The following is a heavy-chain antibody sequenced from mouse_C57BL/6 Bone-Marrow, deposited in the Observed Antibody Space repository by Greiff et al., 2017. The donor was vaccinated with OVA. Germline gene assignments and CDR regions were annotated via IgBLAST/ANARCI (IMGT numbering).Heavy chain of an antibody. CDR2: ISYDGSN. Sequence: EVQLQESGPGLVKPSQSLSLTCSVTGYSITSGYYWNWIRQFPGNKLEWMGYISYDGSNNYNPSLKNRISITRDTSKNQFFLKLNSVTTEDTATYYCARGYGSRSYAMDYWGQGTSVTVSS. CDR3: ARGYGSRSYAMDY. D-gene: IGHD1-1*01. CDR1: GYSITSGYY. J-gene: IGHJ4*01. V-gene: IGHV3-6*01.